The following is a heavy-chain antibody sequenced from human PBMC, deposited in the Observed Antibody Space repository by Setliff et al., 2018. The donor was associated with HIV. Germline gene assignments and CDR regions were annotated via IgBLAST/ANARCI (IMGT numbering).Heavy chain of an antibody. CDR1: GGTFSSYV. J-gene: IGHJ4*02. CDR3: ATATGYHDSGSLQN. Sequence: ASVKVSCKASGGTFSSYVISWVRQAPGQGLEWMGGIMPIFGPANYAQKFQGRVTITRDEFTNTGYMELSSLRSEDTAVYYCATATGYHDSGSLQNWGQGTLVTGSS. V-gene: IGHV1-69*13. CDR2: IMPIFGPA. D-gene: IGHD3-10*01.